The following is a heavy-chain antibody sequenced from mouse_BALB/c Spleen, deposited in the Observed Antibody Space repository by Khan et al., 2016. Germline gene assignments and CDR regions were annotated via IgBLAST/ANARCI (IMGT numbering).Heavy chain of an antibody. CDR3: ARYYGSNANDY. CDR1: GYTFTSYW. D-gene: IGHD1-1*01. CDR2: INPSTGYT. V-gene: IGHV1-7*01. Sequence: QVQLQQSGAELAKPGASVKMSCKASGYTFTSYWMHWVKQRPGQGLEWIGYINPSTGYTEYTQKFKDKATLTADKSSSTAYLQMSSLTSEDSAVYYCARYYGSNANDYWGEGSS. J-gene: IGHJ4*01.